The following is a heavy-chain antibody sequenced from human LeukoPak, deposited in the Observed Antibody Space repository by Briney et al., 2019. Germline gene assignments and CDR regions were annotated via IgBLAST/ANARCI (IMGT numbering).Heavy chain of an antibody. V-gene: IGHV3-23*01. CDR3: AKDFYDYGDSVNWFDP. D-gene: IGHD4-17*01. CDR2: ISGSGGST. CDR1: GFTFSSYA. J-gene: IGHJ5*02. Sequence: GSLRLSCAASGFTFSSYAMSWVRQAPGKGLEWVSAISGSGGSTYYADSVKGRFTISRDNSKNTLYLQMNSLRAEDTAVYYCAKDFYDYGDSVNWFDPWGQGTLVTVSS.